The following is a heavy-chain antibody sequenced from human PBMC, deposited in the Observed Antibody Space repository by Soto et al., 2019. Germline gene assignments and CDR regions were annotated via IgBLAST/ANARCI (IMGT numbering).Heavy chain of an antibody. CDR3: AREGLGLELDPFDY. CDR1: GYTFTSYA. J-gene: IGHJ4*02. CDR2: INAGNGNT. D-gene: IGHD1-7*01. Sequence: VASVKVSCKASGYTFTSYAMHWVRQAPGQRLEWMGWINAGNGNTKYSQKFQGRVTITRDTSASTAYMELSSLRSEDTAVYYCAREGLGLELDPFDYWGQGTLVTVSS. V-gene: IGHV1-3*01.